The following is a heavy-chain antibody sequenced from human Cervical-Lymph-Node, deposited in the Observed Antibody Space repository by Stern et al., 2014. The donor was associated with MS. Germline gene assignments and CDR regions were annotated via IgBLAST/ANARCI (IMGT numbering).Heavy chain of an antibody. J-gene: IGHJ4*02. Sequence: QVTLKESGPTLVKPTQTVTLTCTLSGFSVTTAGVGVGWIRQPPGKALEWLALIYWVDYKLYSPSLKSRLTITKDTSKNQVVLTMTNVDPVDTATYYCAHSRVKYCRGGTCYSSLFDYWGQGTLVTVSS. CDR1: GFSVTTAGVG. V-gene: IGHV2-5*02. D-gene: IGHD2-15*01. CDR2: IYWVDYK. CDR3: AHSRVKYCRGGTCYSSLFDY.